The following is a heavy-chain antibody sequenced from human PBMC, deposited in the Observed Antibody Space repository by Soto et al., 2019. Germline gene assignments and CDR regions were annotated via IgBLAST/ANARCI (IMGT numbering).Heavy chain of an antibody. V-gene: IGHV1-69*01. CDR2: IIPIFGTA. CDR1: GGTFSSYA. D-gene: IGHD2-8*01. Sequence: QVQLVQSGAEVKKPGSSVKVSCKASGGTFSSYAISWVRQAPGQGLEWMGGIIPIFGTANYAQKFQGRVTITADESTSTAYMELSSLRSEETAVYYCASKERYCTNGVCYFFYYYGMDVWGQGTTVTVSS. CDR3: ASKERYCTNGVCYFFYYYGMDV. J-gene: IGHJ6*02.